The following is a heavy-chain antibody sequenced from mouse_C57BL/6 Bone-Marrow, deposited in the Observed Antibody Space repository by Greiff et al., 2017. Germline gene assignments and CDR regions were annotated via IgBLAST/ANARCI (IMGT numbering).Heavy chain of an antibody. CDR1: GYAFSSSW. CDR2: IYPGDGDT. Sequence: QVQLQQSGPELVKPGASVKLSCKASGYAFSSSWMSWVKQRPGKGLEWIGRIYPGDGDTNYNGKFKVKATLTADKSSSTAYMQLSSLTSEDSAVYFCAAHLITTVVGDFDYWGQGTTHTVSS. J-gene: IGHJ2*01. D-gene: IGHD1-1*01. V-gene: IGHV1-82*01. CDR3: AAHLITTVVGDFDY.